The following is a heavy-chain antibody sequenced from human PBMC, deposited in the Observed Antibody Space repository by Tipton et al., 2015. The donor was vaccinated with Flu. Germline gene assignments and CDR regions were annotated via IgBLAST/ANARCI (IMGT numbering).Heavy chain of an antibody. CDR3: ARSETVLIVTSYIYYGMDV. CDR1: GDTFRSYG. D-gene: IGHD5-18*01. Sequence: QLVQSGAEMKKPGSSVTVSCKTVGDTFRSYGISWVRQAPGQGLEWMGGIIPMSDTIHYAQKFQGRVTINADESTTTVYMEMNSLRSDDTAIYFCARSETVLIVTSYIYYGMDVWGQGTMVTVSS. J-gene: IGHJ6*02. V-gene: IGHV1-69*01. CDR2: IIPMSDTI.